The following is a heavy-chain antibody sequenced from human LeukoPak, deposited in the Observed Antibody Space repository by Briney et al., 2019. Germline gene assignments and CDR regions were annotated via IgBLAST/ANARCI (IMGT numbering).Heavy chain of an antibody. CDR1: GGSFSSYV. D-gene: IGHD3-10*01. Sequence: SVKVSCKASGGSFSSYVISWVRQAPGQGLEWMGGIIPMFGTANYAQKFQGRVTVTADESTSTAYMELSSLRSEDTAVYYCAREAVTMVRGVNYYFDYWGQGTLVTVSS. CDR2: IIPMFGTA. CDR3: AREAVTMVRGVNYYFDY. J-gene: IGHJ4*02. V-gene: IGHV1-69*01.